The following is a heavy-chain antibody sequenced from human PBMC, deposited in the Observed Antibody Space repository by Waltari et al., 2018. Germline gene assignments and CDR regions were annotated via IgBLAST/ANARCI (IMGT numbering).Heavy chain of an antibody. J-gene: IGHJ4*02. CDR2: IVIGSSNT. CDR1: GFTFTRFS. V-gene: IGHV1-58*01. D-gene: IGHD3-10*01. Sequence: QMQLVQSGPEVKKPGTSVKVSCKPSGFTFTRFSVQWVRQAGGQRLEWIGWIVIGSSNTNYAQKFQERVTITRDMSTSTAYMELSSLRSEDTAVYYCAAARMVQGVIIAIDYWGQGTLVTVSS. CDR3: AAARMVQGVIIAIDY.